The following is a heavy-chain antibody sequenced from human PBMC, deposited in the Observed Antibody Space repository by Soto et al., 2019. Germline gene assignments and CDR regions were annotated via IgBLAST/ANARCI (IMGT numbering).Heavy chain of an antibody. V-gene: IGHV1-46*03. CDR2: INPSGGST. Sequence: QVQLVQSGAEVKKPGASVKVSCKASGYTFTSYYMHWVRQAPGQGLEWMGIINPSGGSTSYAQKFQGRVTMPRDTSTSTVYMELSSLRSEDTAVYYCARGADYIWGSYRSSLAGGNDYFDYWGQGTLVTVSS. D-gene: IGHD3-16*02. CDR3: ARGADYIWGSYRSSLAGGNDYFDY. J-gene: IGHJ4*02. CDR1: GYTFTSYY.